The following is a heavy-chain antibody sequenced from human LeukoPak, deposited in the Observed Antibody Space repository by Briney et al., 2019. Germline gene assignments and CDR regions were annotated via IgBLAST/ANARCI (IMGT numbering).Heavy chain of an antibody. D-gene: IGHD2-15*01. CDR1: GFTFSSYA. V-gene: IGHV3-30*04. CDR2: ISYDGSNK. J-gene: IGHJ5*02. Sequence: PGRSLRLSCAASGFTFSSYAMHWVRQAPGKGLEWVAVISYDGSNKYYADSVKGRSTISRDNSKNTLYLQMNSLRAEDTAVYYCARDPYLAYCSGGSCYGGLDPWGQGTLVTVSS. CDR3: ARDPYLAYCSGGSCYGGLDP.